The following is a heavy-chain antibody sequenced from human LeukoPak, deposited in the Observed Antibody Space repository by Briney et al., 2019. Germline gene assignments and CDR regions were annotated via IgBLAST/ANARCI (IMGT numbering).Heavy chain of an antibody. V-gene: IGHV4-59*08. Sequence: SETLSLTCTVSGGSMRSYYWSWIRQPPGKGLEWIGFIYYSGSTNYNPSLKSRVTISVDTSKNQFSLKLTSVTAADTAVYYCARHRVHDSRGYYFLYYWGQGTLVTVSS. CDR2: IYYSGST. D-gene: IGHD3-22*01. CDR1: GGSMRSYY. CDR3: ARHRVHDSRGYYFLYY. J-gene: IGHJ4*02.